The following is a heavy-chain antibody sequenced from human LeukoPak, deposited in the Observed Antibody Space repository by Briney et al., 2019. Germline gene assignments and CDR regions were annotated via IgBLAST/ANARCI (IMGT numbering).Heavy chain of an antibody. D-gene: IGHD5-18*01. Sequence: PSETLSLTCTVSGYSISSGYYWGWIRQPPGKGLEWIGYIYYSGSTNYNPSLKSRVTISVDTSKNQFSLKLSSVTAADTAVYYCAREDRKGRDQSGYSEQFDYWGQGTLVTVSS. CDR3: AREDRKGRDQSGYSEQFDY. CDR1: GYSISSGYY. V-gene: IGHV4-38-2*02. CDR2: IYYSGST. J-gene: IGHJ4*02.